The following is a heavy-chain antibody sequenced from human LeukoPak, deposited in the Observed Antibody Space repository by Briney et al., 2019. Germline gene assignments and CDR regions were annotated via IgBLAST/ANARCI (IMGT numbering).Heavy chain of an antibody. J-gene: IGHJ5*02. CDR2: IYYSGST. V-gene: IGHV4-39*07. Sequence: PSETLSLTCTVSGGSISSSSYYWGWIRQPPGKGLEWIGSIYYSGSTYYNPSLKSRVTISVDTSKNQFSLKLSSVTAADTAVYYCARDEPYCGGDCYPYNWFDPWGQGTLVTVSS. CDR3: ARDEPYCGGDCYPYNWFDP. CDR1: GGSISSSSYY. D-gene: IGHD2-21*02.